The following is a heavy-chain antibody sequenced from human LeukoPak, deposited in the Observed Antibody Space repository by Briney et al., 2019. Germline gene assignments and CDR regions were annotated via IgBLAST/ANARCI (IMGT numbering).Heavy chain of an antibody. CDR2: IIPMFGST. V-gene: IGHV1-69*05. CDR1: GDIFNSYA. CDR3: ASDGIEGDYYYMDV. J-gene: IGHJ6*03. Sequence: SVKVSCKASGDIFNSYAVSWVRQAPGQGLEWMGGIIPMFGSTDYAQKFQGRVTITTDQSTSTVYMELSSLNSEDTAVYYCASDGIEGDYYYMDVWGRGTTVTVSS. D-gene: IGHD1-14*01.